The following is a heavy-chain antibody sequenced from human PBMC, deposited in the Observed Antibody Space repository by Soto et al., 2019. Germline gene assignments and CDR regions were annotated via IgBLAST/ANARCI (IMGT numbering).Heavy chain of an antibody. CDR3: AKRHYYGSGSFALAT. V-gene: IGHV3-23*01. J-gene: IGHJ4*03. CDR1: GFTFSSNA. Sequence: LRLSCAGSGFTFSSNAMSWVRQAPGKGLEWVSSVSGDGYASDYADSVKGRFTVSRHNSKNTLYLQMNSLRAEDTAVYYCAKRHYYGSGSFALATWGQGTLVTVSS. CDR2: VSGDGYAS. D-gene: IGHD3-10*01.